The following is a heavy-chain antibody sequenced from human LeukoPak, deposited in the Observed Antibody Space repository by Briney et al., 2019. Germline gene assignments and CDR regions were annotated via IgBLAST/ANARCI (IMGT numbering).Heavy chain of an antibody. V-gene: IGHV1-46*01. D-gene: IGHD3-10*01. CDR1: GYTFTSYY. CDR2: INPSGGST. Sequence: ASVKVSCKASGYTFTSYYMHWVRQAPGQGLEWMGIINPSGGSTSYAQKFQGRVTMTRDTSTSTVYMELSSLRFEDTAVYYCARERLLWLGVLDPWGQGTLVTVSS. J-gene: IGHJ5*02. CDR3: ARERLLWLGVLDP.